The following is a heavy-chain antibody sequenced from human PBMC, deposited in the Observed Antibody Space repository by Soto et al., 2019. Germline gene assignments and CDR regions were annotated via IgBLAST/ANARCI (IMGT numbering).Heavy chain of an antibody. V-gene: IGHV3-23*01. CDR3: AKDFVGSGWIQH. CDR1: GFTFSSYA. Sequence: EVQLLESGGGLVQPGGSLRLSCAASGFTFSSYAMSWVRQAPGKGLEWVSALRGSGGSTYYADSVKGRFTVSRDNSKNTLYLQMNSLRAEDTAVYYSAKDFVGSGWIQHWGQGTLVTVFS. J-gene: IGHJ1*01. D-gene: IGHD6-19*01. CDR2: LRGSGGST.